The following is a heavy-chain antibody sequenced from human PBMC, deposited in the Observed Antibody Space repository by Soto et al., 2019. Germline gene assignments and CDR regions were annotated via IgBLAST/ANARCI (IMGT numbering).Heavy chain of an antibody. V-gene: IGHV3-64D*08. Sequence: PGGSLRLSCAASGFTFSTYTMNWVRQAPGKGLEYVSTISSSRVSTYYADSVKGRFTISRDNSKNTLYLQMSSLRAEDTAVYYCVSWGGGWQADYWGQGTLVTVSS. CDR2: ISSSRVST. CDR1: GFTFSTYT. CDR3: VSWGGGWQADY. D-gene: IGHD3-16*01. J-gene: IGHJ4*02.